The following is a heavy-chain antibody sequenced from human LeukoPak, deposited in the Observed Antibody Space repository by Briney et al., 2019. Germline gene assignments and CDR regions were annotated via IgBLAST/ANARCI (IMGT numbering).Heavy chain of an antibody. CDR1: VGSIRSTNHY. Sequence: PSETLSLTCTVSVGSIRSTNHYWAWIRQPPGKGLEWLGSIYYTGSAYHNPSLKSRLTLSVDTSKNQFSLSLTSVTATDTAVYNCARQKGSASSWADFDYWVQGTLVTVSA. D-gene: IGHD6-13*01. V-gene: IGHV4-39*01. CDR3: ARQKGSASSWADFDY. CDR2: IYYTGSA. J-gene: IGHJ4*02.